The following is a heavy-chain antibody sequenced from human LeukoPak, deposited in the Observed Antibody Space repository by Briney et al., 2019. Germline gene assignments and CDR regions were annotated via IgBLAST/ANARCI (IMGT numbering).Heavy chain of an antibody. V-gene: IGHV1-2*06. Sequence: GASVKVSCKVSGYTFTHHYLHWVRQAPGQGLEWMGRINPNSGETNYKDKLQGRITMTRATSISTAYLEVTRLTSDDTAVYYCASEGYGVKPFGSWGQGTRVIVSS. J-gene: IGHJ5*01. CDR3: ASEGYGVKPFGS. CDR2: INPNSGET. CDR1: GYTFTHHY. D-gene: IGHD2-8*01.